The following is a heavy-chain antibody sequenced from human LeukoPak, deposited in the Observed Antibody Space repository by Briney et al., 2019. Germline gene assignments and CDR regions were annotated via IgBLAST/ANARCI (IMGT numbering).Heavy chain of an antibody. D-gene: IGHD3-22*01. J-gene: IGHJ4*02. CDR1: GGSTSGYY. CDR2: IYYSGST. V-gene: IGHV4-59*01. CDR3: ARYDTGGYYSYFDY. Sequence: SETLSLTCTVSGGSTSGYYWSWIRQPPGKGLDWIGNIYYSGSTNFNPSLKSRVTISVDTSKYQFSLKLSSVTAADTAIYYCARYDTGGYYSYFDYWGQGTLVTVSS.